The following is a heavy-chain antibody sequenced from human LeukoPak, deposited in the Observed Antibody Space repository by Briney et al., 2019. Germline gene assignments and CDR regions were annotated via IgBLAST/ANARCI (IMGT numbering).Heavy chain of an antibody. V-gene: IGHV4-59*01. Sequence: SETLSLTCTVSGGSISSYYWSWIRQPPGKGLEWIGYIYYSGSTNYNPSLESRVTISVDTSKNQFSLKLSSVTAADTAVYYCAVGESYGTGYWGQGTLVTVSS. D-gene: IGHD5-18*01. CDR1: GGSISSYY. CDR2: IYYSGST. CDR3: AVGESYGTGY. J-gene: IGHJ4*02.